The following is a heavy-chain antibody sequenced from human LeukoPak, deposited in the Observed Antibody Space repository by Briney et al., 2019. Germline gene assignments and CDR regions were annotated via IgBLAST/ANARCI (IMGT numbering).Heavy chain of an antibody. Sequence: ASVKVSCKASGYAFPHYGVQWVRQAPGQTLEWMGWINAGNGDDTKYSQKFQARLTMTTDTSATTVYMELDSLRSEDTAVYYCARSGSNWSCDSWGQGTLVTVSS. CDR2: INAGNGDDT. CDR1: GYAFPHYG. J-gene: IGHJ4*02. D-gene: IGHD6-13*01. V-gene: IGHV1-3*01. CDR3: ARSGSNWSCDS.